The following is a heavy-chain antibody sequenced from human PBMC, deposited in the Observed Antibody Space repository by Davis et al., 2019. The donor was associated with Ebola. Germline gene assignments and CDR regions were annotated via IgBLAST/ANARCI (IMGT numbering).Heavy chain of an antibody. CDR2: IYHSGST. D-gene: IGHD2-2*01. CDR3: ARDKVVPAAMRGFDP. Sequence: PSETLSLTCTVSGGSISSGGYSWSWIRQPPGKGLEWIGYIYHSGSTYYNPSLKSRVTISVDTSKNQFSLKLSSVTAADTAVYYCARDKVVPAAMRGFDPWGQGTLVTVSS. J-gene: IGHJ5*02. CDR1: GGSISSGGYS. V-gene: IGHV4-30-2*01.